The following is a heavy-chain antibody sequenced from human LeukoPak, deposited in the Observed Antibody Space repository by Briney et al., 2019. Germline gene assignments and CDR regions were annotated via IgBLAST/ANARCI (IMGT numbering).Heavy chain of an antibody. Sequence: GGSLRLSCAASGFTFSSYSMNWVRQAPGKGLEWVSYISSSSKTIYYADSVKGRFTISRDNAKNSLYLQMNSLRAEDTAVYYCARDRHYDYVWGTYRQDTFDFWGQGTLVTVPS. D-gene: IGHD3-16*02. J-gene: IGHJ4*02. CDR1: GFTFSSYS. CDR3: ARDRHYDYVWGTYRQDTFDF. CDR2: ISSSSKTI. V-gene: IGHV3-48*01.